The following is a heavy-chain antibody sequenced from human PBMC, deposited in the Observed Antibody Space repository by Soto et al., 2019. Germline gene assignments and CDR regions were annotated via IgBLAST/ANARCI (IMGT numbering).Heavy chain of an antibody. Sequence: SETLSLTCAVYGGSFSGYYWSWIRQPPGKGLEWIGEINHSGSTNYNPSLKSRVTISVDTSKNQFSLKLSSVTAADTAVYYCARRTRGDYIWGSYRYRGPFDYWGQGTLLTVSS. D-gene: IGHD3-16*02. CDR3: ARRTRGDYIWGSYRYRGPFDY. CDR1: GGSFSGYY. J-gene: IGHJ4*02. CDR2: INHSGST. V-gene: IGHV4-34*01.